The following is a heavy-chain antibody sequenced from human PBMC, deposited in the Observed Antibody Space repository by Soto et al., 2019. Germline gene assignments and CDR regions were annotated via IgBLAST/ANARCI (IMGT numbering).Heavy chain of an antibody. CDR3: ASGEVPVRVVTAPFNSLDP. D-gene: IGHD3-3*01. CDR1: RGSFSCYY. J-gene: IGHJ5*02. CDR2: INHSGSH. V-gene: IGHV4-34*01. Sequence: TLSVTWSLSRGSFSCYYWSWIRQPPSKGLEWIGDINHSGSHNYNPSLQSRVNISVDTSKNQFSLQLSSVTAADTAVYYCASGEVPVRVVTAPFNSLDPLRHPTPVPPSS.